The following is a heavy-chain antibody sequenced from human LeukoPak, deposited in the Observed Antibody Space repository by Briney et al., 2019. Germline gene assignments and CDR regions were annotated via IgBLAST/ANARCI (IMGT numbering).Heavy chain of an antibody. Sequence: GGSLRLSCAASGFTFSSYAMHWVRQAPGKGLEWVAVISYDGSNKYYADSVKGRFTISRDNSKNTLYLQMNSLRAEDTAVYYCARGHDFWSGYLPDYYYMDVWGKGTTVTVSS. J-gene: IGHJ6*03. D-gene: IGHD3-3*01. CDR2: ISYDGSNK. CDR3: ARGHDFWSGYLPDYYYMDV. CDR1: GFTFSSYA. V-gene: IGHV3-30-3*01.